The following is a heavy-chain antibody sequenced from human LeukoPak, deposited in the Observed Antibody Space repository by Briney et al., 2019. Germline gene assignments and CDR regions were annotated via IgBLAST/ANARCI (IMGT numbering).Heavy chain of an antibody. D-gene: IGHD7-27*01. CDR1: GFTFSRYA. J-gene: IGHJ4*02. CDR3: GILGGM. Sequence: PRGSLRLSCAASGFTFSRYAMSWVRQAPGKGLEWVSAISGSGGSTYYADSVKGRVTLSRDKSTNTLCMQMNRLRAEDTGVYFCGILGGMGGQGTLVTVSS. V-gene: IGHV3-23*01. CDR2: ISGSGGST.